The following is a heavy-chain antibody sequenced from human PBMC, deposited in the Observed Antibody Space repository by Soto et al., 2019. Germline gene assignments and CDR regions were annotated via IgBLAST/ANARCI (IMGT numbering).Heavy chain of an antibody. CDR3: AKSDIVATTSLVDDY. Sequence: HPGGSLRLSCAASGFTFSSYGMHWVRQAPGKGLEWVAVISYDGSNKYYADSVKGRFTISRDNSKNTLYLQMNSLRAEDTAVYYCAKSDIVATTSLVDDYWGQGTLVTVSS. D-gene: IGHD5-12*01. V-gene: IGHV3-30*18. CDR2: ISYDGSNK. J-gene: IGHJ4*02. CDR1: GFTFSSYG.